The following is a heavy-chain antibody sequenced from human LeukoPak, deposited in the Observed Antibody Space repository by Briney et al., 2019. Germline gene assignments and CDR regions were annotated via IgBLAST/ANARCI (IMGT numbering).Heavy chain of an antibody. CDR3: ARATLKAENDAFDI. V-gene: IGHV4-59*01. J-gene: IGHJ3*02. CDR2: IYYSGST. D-gene: IGHD5-12*01. Sequence: SETLSLTCTVSGGSISSYYWSWIRQPPGKGLEWIGYIYYSGSTNYNPSLKSRVTISVDTSKNQFSLKLSSVTAADTAVYYCARATLKAENDAFDIWGQGTMVTVSS. CDR1: GGSISSYY.